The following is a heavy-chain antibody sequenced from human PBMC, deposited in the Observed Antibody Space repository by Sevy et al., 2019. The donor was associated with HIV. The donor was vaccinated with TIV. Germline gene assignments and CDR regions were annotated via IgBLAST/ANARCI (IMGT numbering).Heavy chain of an antibody. V-gene: IGHV3-30*18. CDR2: ISYAGDNS. CDR3: AKAHADCSGGTCYTAHYYYDMDV. D-gene: IGHD2-15*01. J-gene: IGHJ6*02. CDR1: GFAFSDYA. Sequence: GGSLRLSCAASGFAFSDYAMHWVRQAPGKGLEWVAAISYAGDNSYFVDSVKGRFTVSKDNSKSTLYLEMNGLRAEETAVYYCAKAHADCSGGTCYTAHYYYDMDVWGRGATVTVSS.